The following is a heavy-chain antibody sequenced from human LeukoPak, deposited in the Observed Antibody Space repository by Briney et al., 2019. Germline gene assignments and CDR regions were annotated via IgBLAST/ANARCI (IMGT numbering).Heavy chain of an antibody. Sequence: SETLSLTCAVYGGSFSGYYWSWIRQPPGKGLEWIGEINHSGSTNYNPSLKGRVTISVDTSKNQFSLKLSSVTAADTAVYYCARLWPPYGSGRVFDYWGQGTLVTVSS. CDR1: GGSFSGYY. J-gene: IGHJ4*02. CDR2: INHSGST. D-gene: IGHD3-10*01. V-gene: IGHV4-34*01. CDR3: ARLWPPYGSGRVFDY.